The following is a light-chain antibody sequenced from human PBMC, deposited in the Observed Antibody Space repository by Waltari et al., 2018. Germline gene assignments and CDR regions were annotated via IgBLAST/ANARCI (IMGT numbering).Light chain of an antibody. CDR1: QSVSSSY. CDR3: QQYGGSPAYT. CDR2: GAS. Sequence: IVLTQSPGTLSLSPGERATLTCRASQSVSSSYLAWYQQKPGQAPRVLIYGASIRATGIPDRFSGSGSGTDFTLTISRLEPEDFALYFCQQYGGSPAYTFGQGTKLEI. J-gene: IGKJ2*01. V-gene: IGKV3-20*01.